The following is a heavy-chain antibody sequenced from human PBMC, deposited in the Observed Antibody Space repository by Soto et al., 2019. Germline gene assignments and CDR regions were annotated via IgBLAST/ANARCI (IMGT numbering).Heavy chain of an antibody. Sequence: PSETLSLTCTVSGGSISSYYWSWIRRPPGKGLEWIGYIYYSGSTNYNPSLKSRVTISVDTSKNQFSLKLSSVTAADTALFFRSKALAAAGRFDPWGQGTLVTVSS. CDR2: IYYSGST. CDR1: GGSISSYY. J-gene: IGHJ5*02. V-gene: IGHV4-59*01. CDR3: SKALAAAGRFDP. D-gene: IGHD6-13*01.